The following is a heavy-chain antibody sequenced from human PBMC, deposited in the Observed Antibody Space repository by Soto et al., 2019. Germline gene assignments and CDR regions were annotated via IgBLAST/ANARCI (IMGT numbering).Heavy chain of an antibody. J-gene: IGHJ5*02. CDR1: GLTLSNYW. V-gene: IGHV3-74*03. Sequence: VQLVESGGGPVQAGGSLRLSCAASGLTLSNYWMQWVRQGPGKGLVWVAHINSDGITTKYAESVKGRFTISRDDAKNMLYLQMNSLRHDDTAVYYCAKVKGGSGARGDPLDLWGQGILVTVSS. CDR3: AKVKGGSGARGDPLDL. CDR2: INSDGITT. D-gene: IGHD2-15*01.